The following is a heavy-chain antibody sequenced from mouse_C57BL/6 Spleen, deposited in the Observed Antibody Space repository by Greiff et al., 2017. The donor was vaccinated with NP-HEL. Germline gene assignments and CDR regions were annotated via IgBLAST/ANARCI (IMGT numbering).Heavy chain of an antibody. CDR3: ARPSTMITTAYFDC. J-gene: IGHJ2*01. CDR1: GYAFSSYW. V-gene: IGHV1-80*01. Sequence: QVHVKQSGAELVKPGASVKISCKASGYAFSSYWMNWVKQRPGKGIEWIGQIYPGDGDTNYNGKFKGKATLTADKSSSTAYMQLSSLTSEDSAVYFCARPSTMITTAYFDCWGQGTTLTVSS. CDR2: IYPGDGDT. D-gene: IGHD2-4*01.